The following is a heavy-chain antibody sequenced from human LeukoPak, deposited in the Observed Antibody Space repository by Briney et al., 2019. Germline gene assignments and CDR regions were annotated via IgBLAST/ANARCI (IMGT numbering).Heavy chain of an antibody. CDR2: IRSDGST. D-gene: IGHD6-19*01. J-gene: IGHJ4*02. V-gene: IGHV3-74*01. CDR3: AKAKYSSGWYYFDY. Sequence: GGSLRLSCAASGFTFSSYWMHWVRQAPGKGLVWVSRIRSDGSTTYADSVKGRFTISRDNSKNTLYLQMNSLRAEDTAVYYCAKAKYSSGWYYFDYWGQGALVTVSS. CDR1: GFTFSSYW.